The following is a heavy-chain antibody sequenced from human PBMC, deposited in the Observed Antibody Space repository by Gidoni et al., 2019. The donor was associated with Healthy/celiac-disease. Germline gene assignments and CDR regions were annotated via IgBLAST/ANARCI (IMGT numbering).Heavy chain of an antibody. CDR1: GDTFSSYI. V-gene: IGHV1-69*08. D-gene: IGHD2-2*01. Sequence: QVQLVQSGAEVKKPGSSVKVSCKASGDTFSSYIFTWVRQAPGQGLEWMGRIIPILGIANYAQKFQGRVTITADKSTSTAYMEVSSLRSEDTAVYYCARDPGSTSPGYFDLWGRGILVTVSS. CDR2: IIPILGIA. CDR3: ARDPGSTSPGYFDL. J-gene: IGHJ2*01.